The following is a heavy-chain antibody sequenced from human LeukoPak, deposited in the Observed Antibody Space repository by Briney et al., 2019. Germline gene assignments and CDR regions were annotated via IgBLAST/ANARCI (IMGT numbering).Heavy chain of an antibody. V-gene: IGHV3-33*03. CDR3: ASLTGHGYFDY. J-gene: IGHJ4*02. CDR2: IWYDGSNK. Sequence: GRSLRLSCAASGFTFSSYGVHWVRQAPGKGLEWVAVIWYDGSNKYYADSVKGRFTISRDNAKNSLYLQMNSLRAEDTAVYYCASLTGHGYFDYWGQGTLVTVSS. CDR1: GFTFSSYG. D-gene: IGHD3-9*01.